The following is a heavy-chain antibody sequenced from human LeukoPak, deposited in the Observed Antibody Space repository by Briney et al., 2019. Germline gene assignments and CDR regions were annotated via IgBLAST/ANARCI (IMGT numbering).Heavy chain of an antibody. J-gene: IGHJ4*02. Sequence: PWGALRLFCAASGFTFSSYSMNWGRQAPGKGLEGVSYISSSSSTIYYADSVKGRFTISRDNAKNSLYLQMNSLRAEDTAVYYCAKDRGSSWYPVYFDYWGQGTLVTVSS. V-gene: IGHV3-48*01. CDR2: ISSSSSTI. CDR1: GFTFSSYS. CDR3: AKDRGSSWYPVYFDY. D-gene: IGHD6-13*01.